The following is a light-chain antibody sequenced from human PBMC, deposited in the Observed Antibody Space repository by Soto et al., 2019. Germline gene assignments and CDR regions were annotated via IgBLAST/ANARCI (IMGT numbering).Light chain of an antibody. Sequence: EIVMTQSPANLSVSPGERATLSCRASQSVSTNLAWYQQKPGQAPRLLIYGASTRATGIPARFSGSGSGTEFTLTISSLQSEDFAVYYCQQYNNWPLGFGQGTKVEIK. CDR1: QSVSTN. J-gene: IGKJ1*01. V-gene: IGKV3-15*01. CDR3: QQYNNWPLG. CDR2: GAS.